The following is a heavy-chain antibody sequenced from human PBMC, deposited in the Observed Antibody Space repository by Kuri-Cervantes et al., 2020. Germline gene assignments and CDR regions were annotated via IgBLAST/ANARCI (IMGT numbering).Heavy chain of an antibody. CDR1: GGSISSSSYY. Sequence: GSLRLSCTVSGGSISSSSYYWGWIRQPPGKGLEWIGSIYYSGRTYYNPSLKSRVTIPVDTSKNQFSLKLSAVTAADTAVYYCARGPRFYYYGMDVWGQGTTVTVSS. D-gene: IGHD3-16*01. J-gene: IGHJ6*02. V-gene: IGHV4-39*07. CDR3: ARGPRFYYYGMDV. CDR2: IYYSGRT.